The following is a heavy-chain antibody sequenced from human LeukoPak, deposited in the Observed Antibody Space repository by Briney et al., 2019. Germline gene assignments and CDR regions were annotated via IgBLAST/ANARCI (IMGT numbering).Heavy chain of an antibody. CDR3: ATELALAGTFDY. Sequence: GGSLRLSCAASGFTFSSYRINWVRQAPGKGLEWVSTISGSSSYIYYADSVKGRFSISRDNAKYSVYLQMNSLRAEDTAVYYCATELALAGTFDYWGQGTLVTVSS. J-gene: IGHJ4*02. CDR1: GFTFSSYR. D-gene: IGHD6-19*01. CDR2: ISGSSSYI. V-gene: IGHV3-21*01.